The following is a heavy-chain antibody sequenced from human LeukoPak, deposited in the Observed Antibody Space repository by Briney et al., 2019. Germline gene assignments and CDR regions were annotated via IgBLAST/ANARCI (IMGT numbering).Heavy chain of an antibody. CDR3: ARSDYFEN. CDR1: GFTFSSNW. J-gene: IGHJ4*02. CDR2: IGSDGSTT. Sequence: GGSLRLSCAASGFTFSSNWMHWVRQAPGKGLVWVSRIGSDGSTTSYADSMKGRFTISRDNAKNTLYLQMNSLRVEDTAVYYCARSDYFENWGQGTLVTVSS. V-gene: IGHV3-74*01.